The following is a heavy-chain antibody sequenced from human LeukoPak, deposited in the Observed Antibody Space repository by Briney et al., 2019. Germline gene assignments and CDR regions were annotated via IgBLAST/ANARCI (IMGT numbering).Heavy chain of an antibody. D-gene: IGHD2-15*01. J-gene: IGHJ4*02. V-gene: IGHV1-2*02. CDR3: ASASSGYCSGGSCYSDY. Sequence: ASVKVSCKASGYTFTGYYMHWVRQAPGQGLEWMGWINPNSGGTNYAQKFQGRVTMTRDTSISTAYMELSRLRSDDTAVYYCASASSGYCSGGSCYSDYWGQGTLVTVSS. CDR2: INPNSGGT. CDR1: GYTFTGYY.